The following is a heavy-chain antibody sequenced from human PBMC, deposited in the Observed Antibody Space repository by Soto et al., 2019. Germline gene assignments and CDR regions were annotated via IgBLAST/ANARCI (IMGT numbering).Heavy chain of an antibody. CDR3: ARFSSIVATPGGILDYYYGMDV. V-gene: IGHV1-8*01. CDR1: GYTFTSYD. CDR2: MNHNSGNT. J-gene: IGHJ6*02. D-gene: IGHD5-12*01. Sequence: QVQLVQSGAEVKKPGASVKVSCKASGYTFTSYDINWVRQATGQGLEWMGWMNHNSGNTGYAQKFQGRVTMTRNTSISTAYMELSSLRSEDTAVYYCARFSSIVATPGGILDYYYGMDVWGQGTTVTVSS.